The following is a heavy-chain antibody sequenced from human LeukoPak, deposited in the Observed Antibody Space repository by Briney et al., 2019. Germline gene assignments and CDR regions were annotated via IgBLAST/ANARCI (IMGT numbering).Heavy chain of an antibody. CDR3: ARDVEQWLVRVYYFDY. CDR1: GFTLSSYS. J-gene: IGHJ4*02. V-gene: IGHV3-48*01. CDR2: ISSGSTTI. Sequence: GGSLRLSCATYGFTLSSYSMNWLRQAPGKGLEWVSYISSGSTTIYYADSVKGRFTISRDNAKNSLYLQMNSLRAEDTAVYYCARDVEQWLVRVYYFDYWGQGTLVTVSS. D-gene: IGHD6-19*01.